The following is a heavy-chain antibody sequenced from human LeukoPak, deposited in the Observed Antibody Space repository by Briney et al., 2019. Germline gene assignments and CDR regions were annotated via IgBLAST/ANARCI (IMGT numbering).Heavy chain of an antibody. J-gene: IGHJ4*02. CDR1: GGTFSSYA. CDR2: IIPIFGTA. Sequence: LVKVSCKASGGTFSSYAISWVRQAPGQGLEWMGGIIPIFGTANYAQKFQGRVTITADESTSTAYMELSSLRSEDTAVYYCARDPYPGSGEDYWGQGTLVTVSS. D-gene: IGHD3-10*01. CDR3: ARDPYPGSGEDY. V-gene: IGHV1-69*13.